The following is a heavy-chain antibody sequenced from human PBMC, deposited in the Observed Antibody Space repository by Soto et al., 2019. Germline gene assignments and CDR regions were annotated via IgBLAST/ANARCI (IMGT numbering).Heavy chain of an antibody. Sequence: EVQLVESGGGRVKPGGSRRLSCAASGFTFTRFRMIWFGRAQGKGLEWVSSISSTTNYIYYGDSMKGRFTISRDNAKNSLYLEMNSLRAEDTAVYYCARESEDLTSNFDYWGQGTLVTVSS. CDR2: ISSTTNYI. V-gene: IGHV3-21*06. CDR3: ARESEDLTSNFDY. CDR1: GFTFTRFR. J-gene: IGHJ4*02.